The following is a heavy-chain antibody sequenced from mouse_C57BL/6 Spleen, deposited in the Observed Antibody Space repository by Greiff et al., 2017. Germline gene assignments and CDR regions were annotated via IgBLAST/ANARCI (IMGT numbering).Heavy chain of an antibody. J-gene: IGHJ2*01. Sequence: QVHVKQSGPGLVQPSQSLSITCTVSGFSFTSYGVHWVRQSPGKGLEWLAVIWSGGTTDYNAAFISRLSTSKDNSKSQVFFKMNRLQADDTAIYYCARNGEYYFDYWGQGTTLTVSS. V-gene: IGHV2-2*01. CDR3: ARNGEYYFDY. CDR2: IWSGGTT. CDR1: GFSFTSYG.